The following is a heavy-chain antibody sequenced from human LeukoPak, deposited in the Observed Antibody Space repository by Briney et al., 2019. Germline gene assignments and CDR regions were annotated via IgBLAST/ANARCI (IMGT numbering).Heavy chain of an antibody. CDR3: AIPPLSGTGSSRPLAGMDV. V-gene: IGHV3-48*04. Sequence: SGGSLRLSCAASGFTFSSYWMNWVRQAPGKGLEWVSYIGHTGSTMSYADSVKGRFTISRDNAKNSLYLQMNSLRAEDTAVYYCAIPPLSGTGSSRPLAGMDVWGQGTTVTVSS. D-gene: IGHD3-10*01. CDR2: IGHTGSTM. CDR1: GFTFSSYW. J-gene: IGHJ6*02.